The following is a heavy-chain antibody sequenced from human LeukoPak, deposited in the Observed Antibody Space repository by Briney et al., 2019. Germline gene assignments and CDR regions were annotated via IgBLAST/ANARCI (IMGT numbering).Heavy chain of an antibody. J-gene: IGHJ4*02. CDR3: TTDVGATYFDY. Sequence: PGGSLSLSCAVSGFTFSNAWMSWVRQPPGKGLEWVGRIKSKTDGGTPDYAAPVKGRFTISRDDSKNTPYLQMNSLKTEDTAVYYCTTDVGATYFDYWGQGTLVTVSS. D-gene: IGHD1-26*01. CDR1: GFTFSNAW. CDR2: IKSKTDGGTP. V-gene: IGHV3-15*01.